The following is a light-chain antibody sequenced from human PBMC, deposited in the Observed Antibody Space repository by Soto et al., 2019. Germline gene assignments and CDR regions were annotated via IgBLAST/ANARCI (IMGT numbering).Light chain of an antibody. CDR3: LQDYSYPRT. Sequence: AIQMTQSPSSLSASVGDRVTITCRASQAIRTDLGWYQQRPGKAPKLLIYGTSTLQSGVPSRFSGSGSGTDFTLTINSLQPEDFATYYCLQDYSYPRTFGQGTKLDIK. V-gene: IGKV1-6*01. CDR2: GTS. J-gene: IGKJ1*01. CDR1: QAIRTD.